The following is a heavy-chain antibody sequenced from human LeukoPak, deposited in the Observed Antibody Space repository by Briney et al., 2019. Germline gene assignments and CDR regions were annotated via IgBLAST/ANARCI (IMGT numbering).Heavy chain of an antibody. V-gene: IGHV1-18*01. D-gene: IGHD3-22*01. CDR1: GYTFTSYG. J-gene: IGHJ4*02. CDR3: ARVPEGYYDSSGYYYGY. CDR2: ISAYNGNT. Sequence: GASVKVSCKASGYTFTSYGISWVRQAPGQGLEWMGWISAYNGNTNYAQKLQGRVTMTTDTSTSTAYMELRSLRSDDTAVYYCARVPEGYYDSSGYYYGYWGQGTLVTVSS.